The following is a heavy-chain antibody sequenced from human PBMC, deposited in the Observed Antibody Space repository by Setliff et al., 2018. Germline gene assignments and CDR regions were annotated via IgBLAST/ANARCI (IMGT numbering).Heavy chain of an antibody. Sequence: TLSLTCTVPGDSISSISYYWGWIRQPPGKGLEWIGTLYDSGKTYYNPSLKSRVTISVDTSKNQFSLKPSSVTAADTAVYYCASCRYQVPYNYWGQGTLVTVSS. CDR1: GDSISSISYY. CDR2: LYDSGKT. V-gene: IGHV4-39*01. CDR3: ASCRYQVPYNY. D-gene: IGHD2-2*01. J-gene: IGHJ4*02.